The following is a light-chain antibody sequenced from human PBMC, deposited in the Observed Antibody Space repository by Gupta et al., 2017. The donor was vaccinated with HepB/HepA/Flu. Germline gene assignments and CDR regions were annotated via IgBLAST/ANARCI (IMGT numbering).Light chain of an antibody. J-gene: IGLJ2*01. CDR3: QTWGTDIQL. V-gene: IGLV4-69*01. CDR1: SGHSDYA. Sequence: QLVLTQSPSASASLGASVRLTCTLSSGHSDYAIAWHQQQPEQGPRYLMKLNSDGSHSKGDGIPDRFSGSRSGAERYLTISSLQSEDEAYYYCQTWGTDIQLFGGGTKLTVL. CDR2: LNSDGSH.